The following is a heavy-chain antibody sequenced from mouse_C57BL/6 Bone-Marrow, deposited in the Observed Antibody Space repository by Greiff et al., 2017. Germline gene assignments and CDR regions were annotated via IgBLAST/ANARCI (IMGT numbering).Heavy chain of an antibody. J-gene: IGHJ2*01. CDR1: GFTFSSYA. CDR3: ARVAYYSNYYFDY. Sequence: EVKVEESGGGLVKPGGSLKLSCAASGFTFSSYAMSWVRQTPEKRLEWVATISDGGSYTYYPDNVKGRFTISRDNAKNNLYLQMSHLKSEDTAMYYCARVAYYSNYYFDYWGQGTTLTVSS. V-gene: IGHV5-4*03. CDR2: ISDGGSYT. D-gene: IGHD2-5*01.